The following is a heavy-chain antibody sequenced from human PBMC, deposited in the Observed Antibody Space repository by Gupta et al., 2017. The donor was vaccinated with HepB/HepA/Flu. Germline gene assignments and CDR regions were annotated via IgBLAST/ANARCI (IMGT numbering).Heavy chain of an antibody. CDR2: IKQDGSEK. D-gene: IGHD1-26*01. CDR3: ARALSGSYYPGYLDD. J-gene: IGHJ4*02. Sequence: EVQLVESGGGLVQPGGSLRLSCAASGFPFSSYWMSWVRQAPGKGLEGVANIKQDGSEKYYVDSVKGRFTISRDNAKNSLYLQMNSLRAEDTAVYYCARALSGSYYPGYLDDWGQGTLVTVSS. V-gene: IGHV3-7*01. CDR1: GFPFSSYW.